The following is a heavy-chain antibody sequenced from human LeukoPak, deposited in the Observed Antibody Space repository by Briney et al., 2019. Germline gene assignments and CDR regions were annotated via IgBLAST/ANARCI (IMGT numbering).Heavy chain of an antibody. CDR2: IKWKGDNT. CDR1: ESTFADYG. D-gene: IGHD6-13*01. V-gene: IGHV3-20*04. CDR3: ARDLSASWYSLGS. Sequence: GGSPRLSCKDSESTFADYGMSWVRQTPGKGLEWVSGIKWKGDNTAYADSVKGRFTISRDNAKNSLYLQMTSLRAEDTALYYCARDLSASWYSLGSWGQGTLVTVSS. J-gene: IGHJ4*02.